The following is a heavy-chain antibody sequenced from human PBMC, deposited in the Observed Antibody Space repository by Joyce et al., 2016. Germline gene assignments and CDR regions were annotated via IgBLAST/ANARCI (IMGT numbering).Heavy chain of an antibody. CDR1: GDFVSSNSAA. D-gene: IGHD3/OR15-3a*01. J-gene: IGHJ3*02. CDR3: ARDAGFGLDALDI. Sequence: QVQLQQSGPGLVKPSQILSLTCAISGDFVSSNSAAWNWIRQSPSRGLEWLGRTFYRSKWYNDHAVSVRSRISINPDTSKNLFSLHLNSVTPEDTAVYYCARDAGFGLDALDIWGQGTMVTVSS. CDR2: TFYRSKWYN. V-gene: IGHV6-1*01.